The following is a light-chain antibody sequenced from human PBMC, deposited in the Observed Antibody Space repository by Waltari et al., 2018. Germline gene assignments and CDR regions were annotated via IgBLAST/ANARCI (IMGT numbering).Light chain of an antibody. V-gene: IGKV1-39*01. CDR2: AAS. CDR3: QQSSSTPQDA. CDR1: QSINNY. J-gene: IGKJ2*01. Sequence: DIQMTQSPSSLSASVGDRVTITCRASQSINNYLNWYQQKPGNAPNLLIYAASSLHSGVPSRFSGSGSGTDFTLTISSLQADDVATYYCQQSSSTPQDAFGQGTKLEIK.